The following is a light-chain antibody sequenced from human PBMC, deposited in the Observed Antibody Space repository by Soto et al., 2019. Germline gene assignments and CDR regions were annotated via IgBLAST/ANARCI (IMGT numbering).Light chain of an antibody. CDR3: QQYGNSPIT. V-gene: IGKV3D-20*01. CDR2: DAS. J-gene: IGKJ5*01. Sequence: IVLTQSPGTLSLSPGERATLSCMASQSVSSSYLAWYQQKPALAPRLLIYDASSRATGIPDRFSGSGSGTDFTLTISRLEPEDFAVYYCQQYGNSPITFGQGTRLEIK. CDR1: QSVSSSY.